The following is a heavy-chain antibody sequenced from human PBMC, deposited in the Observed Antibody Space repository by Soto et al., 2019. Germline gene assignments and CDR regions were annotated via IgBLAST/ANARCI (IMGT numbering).Heavy chain of an antibody. V-gene: IGHV3-74*01. Sequence: EVQLVESGGGFVQPGGSLRLACAASGFTFSTYWVHWVRQAPGKGLVWVSRINVDGSRTNYADSVKGRLTISRDNAKNTLYLQMNSLRAEDTAVYFCARGMFHLDSSGYPIDYWGQGTLVTVSS. J-gene: IGHJ4*02. CDR3: ARGMFHLDSSGYPIDY. D-gene: IGHD3-22*01. CDR2: INVDGSRT. CDR1: GFTFSTYW.